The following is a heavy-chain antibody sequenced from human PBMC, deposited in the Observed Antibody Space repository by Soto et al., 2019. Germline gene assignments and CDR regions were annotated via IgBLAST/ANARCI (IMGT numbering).Heavy chain of an antibody. CDR3: AKELLRLGESLERYFDY. V-gene: IGHV1-69*13. D-gene: IGHD3-10*01. CDR2: IIPMFGKA. CDR1: GGTFSRYA. Sequence: SVKVSCKASGGTFSRYAISWVRQAPGQGLEWMGGIIPMFGKANYAQKFQGRVTITADESTRTGYMELRSLISEDTAVYYCAKELLRLGESLERYFDYWGQGTLVTVSS. J-gene: IGHJ4*02.